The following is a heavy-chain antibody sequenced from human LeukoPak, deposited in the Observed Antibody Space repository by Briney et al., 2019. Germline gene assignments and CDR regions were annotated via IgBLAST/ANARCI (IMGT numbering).Heavy chain of an antibody. V-gene: IGHV3-74*01. CDR1: GFTFSNYW. CDR2: INSDGSST. Sequence: PGGSLRLSCAASGFTFSNYWMHWVRQAPGKGLVWVSRINSDGSSTSYADSVKGRFTISRDNAKNTLYLQMNSLRTEDTAVYYCARGIYSIYFDYWGQGTLVTVSS. J-gene: IGHJ4*02. D-gene: IGHD4-11*01. CDR3: ARGIYSIYFDY.